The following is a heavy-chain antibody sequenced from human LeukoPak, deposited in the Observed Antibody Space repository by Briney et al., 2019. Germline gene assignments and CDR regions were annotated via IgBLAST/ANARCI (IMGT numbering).Heavy chain of an antibody. D-gene: IGHD6-19*01. CDR2: IVVCSGNK. CDR3: AADQYSSGSLDY. CDR1: GFTFTSSA. V-gene: IGHV1-58*01. Sequence: ASVKVSCKASGFTFTSSAVQWVRQPRGQRLEWIGWIVVCSGNKNYAQKFQERVTITRDMSTSTPYMELSSLRSEDTAVYYCAADQYSSGSLDYWGQGTLVTVSS. J-gene: IGHJ4*02.